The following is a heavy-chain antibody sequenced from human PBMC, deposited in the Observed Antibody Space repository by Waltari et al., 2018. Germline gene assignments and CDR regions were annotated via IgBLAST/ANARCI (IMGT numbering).Heavy chain of an antibody. CDR2: IYYSGST. V-gene: IGHV4-31*03. CDR3: AGGFEAGTQH. J-gene: IGHJ1*01. CDR1: GGSISSGGYY. Sequence: QVQLQESGPGLVKPSQTLSLTCTVSGGSISSGGYYWSWIRQHPGKGLEWIGYIYYSGSTYHNPALKSRVTISVDTSKNQFSLKLSAVTAADTAVYYCAGGFEAGTQHWGQGTLVIVSS. D-gene: IGHD6-19*01.